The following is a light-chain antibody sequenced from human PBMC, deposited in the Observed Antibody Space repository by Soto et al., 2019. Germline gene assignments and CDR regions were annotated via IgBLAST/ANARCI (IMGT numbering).Light chain of an antibody. CDR3: SSYAASNTFV. CDR1: SSDVGGYNY. CDR2: EVS. Sequence: QSVLTQPASVSGSPGQSITISCTGTSSDVGGYNYVSWYQQHQGKAPKLIIYEVSNRPSGVSNRFSGSKSGNTASLTISGLQAEDEAAYYCSSYAASNTFVFGTGTKLNVL. V-gene: IGLV2-14*01. J-gene: IGLJ1*01.